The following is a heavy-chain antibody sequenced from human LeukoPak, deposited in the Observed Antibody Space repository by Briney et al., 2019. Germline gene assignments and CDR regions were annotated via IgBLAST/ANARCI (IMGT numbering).Heavy chain of an antibody. J-gene: IGHJ5*02. CDR2: IKQDGSEK. Sequence: GGSLRLSCAASGFTFKSYNMNWVRQAPGKGLEWVADIKQDGSEKYYVDSVKGRFTISRDNAKNSLYLQMNSLRAEDTAVYYCAREYSGYDRRFDPWGQGTLVTVSS. CDR1: GFTFKSYN. D-gene: IGHD5-12*01. V-gene: IGHV3-7*01. CDR3: AREYSGYDRRFDP.